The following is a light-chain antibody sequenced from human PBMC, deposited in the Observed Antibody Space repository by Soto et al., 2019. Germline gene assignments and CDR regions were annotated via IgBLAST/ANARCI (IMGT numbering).Light chain of an antibody. CDR1: QSISSW. CDR3: QQYNSYSYT. CDR2: DAS. Sequence: DIQMTQSPSTLSASVGDSVTITCRASQSISSWLAWYQQKPGKAPKLLIYDASSLESGVPSRFSGSGSGTEFTLPISSLQPDDFATYYCQQYNSYSYTFGQGTKLEIK. V-gene: IGKV1-5*01. J-gene: IGKJ2*01.